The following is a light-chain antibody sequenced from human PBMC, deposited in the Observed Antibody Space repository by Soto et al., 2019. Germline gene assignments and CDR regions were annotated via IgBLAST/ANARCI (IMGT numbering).Light chain of an antibody. Sequence: DIVLTQSPATLSLSPGERATLSCRASQSVSSYLAWYQQKPAQAPRLLIYDASNRATGIPARFSGSGSGTDFTITISSLGPEDSAVYYCHQRINWPRTFGQGTKLEIK. CDR3: HQRINWPRT. CDR1: QSVSSY. J-gene: IGKJ2*01. CDR2: DAS. V-gene: IGKV3-11*01.